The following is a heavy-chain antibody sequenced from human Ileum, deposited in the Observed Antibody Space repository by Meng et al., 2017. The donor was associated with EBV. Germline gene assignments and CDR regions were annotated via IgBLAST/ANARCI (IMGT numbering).Heavy chain of an antibody. Sequence: QVRIHPSGPGLVSTSGTLSRSCTVHGASVTSSGYCWSWPRQSPGNGLEWLGYVNYNGDSTYNPSLKSRFTIFIDTSKKQFYLNLTSATAAATAIYYCARDLRVGGAFDYWGQGTLVTVSS. CDR3: ARDLRVGGAFDY. D-gene: IGHD1-26*01. V-gene: IGHV4-61*08. CDR2: VNYNGDS. J-gene: IGHJ4*02. CDR1: GASVTSSGYC.